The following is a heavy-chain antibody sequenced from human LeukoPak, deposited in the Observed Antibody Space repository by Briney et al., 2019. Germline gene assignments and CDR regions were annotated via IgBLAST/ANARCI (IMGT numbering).Heavy chain of an antibody. CDR1: GFTVSSNY. V-gene: IGHV3-23*01. Sequence: GGSLRLSCAASGFTVSSNYMSWVRQAPGKGLEWVSAISGSGGSTYYADSVKGRFTISRDNSKNTLYLQMNSLRAEDTAVYYCATIVVVPAALSDFDYWGQGTLVTVSS. CDR2: ISGSGGST. CDR3: ATIVVVPAALSDFDY. J-gene: IGHJ4*02. D-gene: IGHD2-2*01.